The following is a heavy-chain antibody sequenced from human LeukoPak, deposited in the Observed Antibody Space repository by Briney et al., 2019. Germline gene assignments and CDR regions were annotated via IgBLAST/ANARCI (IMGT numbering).Heavy chain of an antibody. CDR1: GFTFSSYA. V-gene: IGHV3-64D*09. CDR3: VKDSHYDFWSGQYYFDY. CDR2: VTSNGGST. J-gene: IGHJ4*02. Sequence: PGGSLRLSCSASGFTFSSYALHWVRQAPGKGLEYVSAVTSNGGSTYYADSVKGGFTISRDNSKNTLYLQMSSLRAEDTAVYYCVKDSHYDFWSGQYYFDYWGQGTLVTVSS. D-gene: IGHD3-3*01.